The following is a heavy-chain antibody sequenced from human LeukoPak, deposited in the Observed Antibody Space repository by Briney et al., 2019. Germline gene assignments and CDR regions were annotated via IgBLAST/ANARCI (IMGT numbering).Heavy chain of an antibody. Sequence: GGSLRLSCAASGFTLSSFAMSWVRQAPGKGLEWVSGISGSGGNTYHADSVKGRFTVSRDNSKNTLYLQMNSLRAEDTAVYYCAKRNLVGYYFDYWGQGTLVTVSS. V-gene: IGHV3-23*01. J-gene: IGHJ4*02. D-gene: IGHD1-26*01. CDR1: GFTLSSFA. CDR2: ISGSGGNT. CDR3: AKRNLVGYYFDY.